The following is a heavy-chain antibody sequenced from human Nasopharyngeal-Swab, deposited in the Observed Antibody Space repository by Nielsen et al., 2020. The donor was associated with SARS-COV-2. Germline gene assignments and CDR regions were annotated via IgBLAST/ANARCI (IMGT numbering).Heavy chain of an antibody. V-gene: IGHV3-30*04. CDR2: ISYDGSNK. Sequence: GGSLRLSCAASGFTFSSYAMHWVHQAPGKGLEWVAVISYDGSNKYYADSVKGRFTISRDNSKNTLYLQMNSLRAEDTAVYYCARGSYVDTALDYWGQGTLVTVSS. CDR3: ARGSYVDTALDY. CDR1: GFTFSSYA. D-gene: IGHD5-18*01. J-gene: IGHJ4*02.